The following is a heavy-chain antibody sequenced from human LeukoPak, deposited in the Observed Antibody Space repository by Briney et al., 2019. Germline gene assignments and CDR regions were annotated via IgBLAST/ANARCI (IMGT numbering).Heavy chain of an antibody. J-gene: IGHJ5*02. V-gene: IGHV4-30-4*01. CDR3: ARPYYYDSRIDP. Sequence: SETLSLTCTVSGGSISSGDYYWSWIRQPPVKGLEWIAYMYYSGSTYYNPSLKSRVTMSADTSKNQLSLKLSSVTAADTAVYYCARPYYYDSRIDPWGQGILVTVSS. CDR1: GGSISSGDYY. CDR2: MYYSGST. D-gene: IGHD3-22*01.